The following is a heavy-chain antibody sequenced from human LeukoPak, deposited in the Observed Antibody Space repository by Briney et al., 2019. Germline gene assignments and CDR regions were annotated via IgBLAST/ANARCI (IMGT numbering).Heavy chain of an antibody. J-gene: IGHJ4*02. CDR3: ASPGGFASKIDC. CDR1: GDSMSSRNYY. Sequence: PSETLSLTSTVSGDSMSSRNYYWAWIRQPPGKGPEWIGSFYYTGSAYYNPSLKSRVTISIDMSKNQFSLKLSAVTAADTAVYYCASPGGFASKIDCWGQGTLVTVSS. CDR2: FYYTGSA. V-gene: IGHV4-39*01. D-gene: IGHD1-14*01.